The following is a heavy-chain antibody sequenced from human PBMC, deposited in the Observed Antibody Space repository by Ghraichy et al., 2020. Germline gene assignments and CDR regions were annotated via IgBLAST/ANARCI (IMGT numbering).Heavy chain of an antibody. J-gene: IGHJ4*02. CDR1: GFTFSSYA. CDR3: VKARPPAAGTLVGFRYFDY. CDR2: ISSNGGST. Sequence: GGSLRLSCSASGFTFSSYAMHWVRQSPGKGLEYVSAISSNGGSTYYADSVKGRFTISRDNSKNTLYLQMSSLRAEDTAVYYCVKARPPAAGTLVGFRYFDYWGQGTWSPSPQ. V-gene: IGHV3-64D*06. D-gene: IGHD6-13*01.